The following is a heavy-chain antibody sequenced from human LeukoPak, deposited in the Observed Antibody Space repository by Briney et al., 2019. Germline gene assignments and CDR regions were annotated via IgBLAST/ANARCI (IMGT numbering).Heavy chain of an antibody. CDR2: INPNSGGT. J-gene: IGHJ4*02. CDR1: GYTFTGYY. V-gene: IGHV1-2*02. Sequence: ASVKVSCKASGYTFTGYYMHWVRQAPGQGLEWMGWINPNSGGTNYAQKFQGRVTMTRDTSISTAYMELSRLRSDDTAVYYCAREYFDSSGYQFDYWGLGTLVTVSS. CDR3: AREYFDSSGYQFDY. D-gene: IGHD3-22*01.